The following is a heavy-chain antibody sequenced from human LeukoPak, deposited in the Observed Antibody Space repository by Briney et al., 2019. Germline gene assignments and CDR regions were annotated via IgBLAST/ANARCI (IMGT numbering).Heavy chain of an antibody. V-gene: IGHV3-23*01. CDR3: AKDRFGRRRYSSSFDY. J-gene: IGHJ4*02. D-gene: IGHD6-13*01. Sequence: GGSLRISCAASGFTFSSYAMSWVRQAPGKGLEWVSAISGSGGSTYYADSVKGRFTISRDNSKNTLYLQMNSLRAEDTAVYYCAKDRFGRRRYSSSFDYWGQGTLVTVSS. CDR2: ISGSGGST. CDR1: GFTFSSYA.